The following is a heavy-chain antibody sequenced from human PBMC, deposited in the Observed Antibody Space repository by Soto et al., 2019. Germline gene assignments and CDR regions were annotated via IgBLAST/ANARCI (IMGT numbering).Heavy chain of an antibody. Sequence: QVQLQQWGAGLLKPSETLSLTCAVYGGSFSGYYWSWIRQPPGKGLEWIGEINHSGSTNYNPSLKSRVTISVDTSKNQFSLKLSSVTAADTAVYYCARASIPTVIDRDYYYMDVWGKGTTVTVSS. V-gene: IGHV4-34*01. CDR3: ARASIPTVIDRDYYYMDV. D-gene: IGHD4-4*01. CDR1: GGSFSGYY. J-gene: IGHJ6*03. CDR2: INHSGST.